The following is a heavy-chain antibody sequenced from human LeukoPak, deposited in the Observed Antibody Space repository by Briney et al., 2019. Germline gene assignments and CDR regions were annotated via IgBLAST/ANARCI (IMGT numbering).Heavy chain of an antibody. CDR2: ISSSGGNT. Sequence: PGGSLRLSCAASGFTFSSYAMSWVRQAPGKGLEWVSAISSSGGNTYYADSVKGRFTISRDNSRNTLYLQMNSLRAEDTAVYYCAQVVVAAGVNYWGQGTLVTVSS. D-gene: IGHD6-13*01. J-gene: IGHJ4*02. CDR1: GFTFSSYA. CDR3: AQVVVAAGVNY. V-gene: IGHV3-23*01.